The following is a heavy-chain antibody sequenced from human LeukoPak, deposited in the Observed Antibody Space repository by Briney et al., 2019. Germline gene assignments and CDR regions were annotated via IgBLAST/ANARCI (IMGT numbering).Heavy chain of an antibody. J-gene: IGHJ5*02. D-gene: IGHD3-10*01. CDR2: TYYRSKWYN. CDR3: ARDHSITMVRGVIGPDYNWFDP. CDR1: GDSVSRNSAA. Sequence: SQTLSLTCAISGDSVSRNSAAWNWIRQSPSRGLEWLGRTYYRSKWYNDYAVSVKSRITINPDTSKNQFSLQLNSVTPEDTAVYYCARDHSITMVRGVIGPDYNWFDPWGQGTLVTVSS. V-gene: IGHV6-1*01.